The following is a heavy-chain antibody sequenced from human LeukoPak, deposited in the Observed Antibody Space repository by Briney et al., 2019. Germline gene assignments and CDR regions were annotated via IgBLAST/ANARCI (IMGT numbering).Heavy chain of an antibody. J-gene: IGHJ4*02. D-gene: IGHD2-21*02. CDR3: AKQGPQYCGGDCDFDY. CDR2: ISGSGGST. Sequence: EAGGSLRLSCAASGFTFSSYAMSWVRQAPGKGLEWVSAISGSGGSTYYADSVKGRFTISRDNSKNTLYLQMNSLRAEGTAVYYCAKQGPQYCGGDCDFDYWGQGTLVTVSS. CDR1: GFTFSSYA. V-gene: IGHV3-23*01.